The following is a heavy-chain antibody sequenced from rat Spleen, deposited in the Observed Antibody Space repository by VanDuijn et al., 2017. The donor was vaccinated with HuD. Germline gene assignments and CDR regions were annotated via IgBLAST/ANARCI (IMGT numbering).Heavy chain of an antibody. V-gene: IGHV5-31*01. D-gene: IGHD4-4*01. J-gene: IGHJ1*01. CDR1: GLTFSNFW. Sequence: EVQLVESGGGLVQPGRSLKLSGVASGLTFSNFWMRWIRQAPGKGLEWVASLSNAGGSIYYTDSATGRVTIHKDNAQSTAYLNMDSLRFGDPATYYCARRADGGYPDWYFDFWGPGTMVTVSS. CDR3: ARRADGGYPDWYFDF. CDR2: LSNAGGSI.